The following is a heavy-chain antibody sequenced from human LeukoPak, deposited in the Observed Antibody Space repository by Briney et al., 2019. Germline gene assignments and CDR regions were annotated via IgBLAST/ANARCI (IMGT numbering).Heavy chain of an antibody. Sequence: GGSLRLSCAASGFTFRDYAMSWVRLAPGKGLEWVAVISYDGSNKYYADSVKGRFTISRDNSKNTLYLQMNSLRAEDTAVYYCASGIAAAGPDAFDIWGQGTMVTVSS. CDR3: ASGIAAAGPDAFDI. CDR2: ISYDGSNK. V-gene: IGHV3-30*11. J-gene: IGHJ3*02. CDR1: GFTFRDYA. D-gene: IGHD6-13*01.